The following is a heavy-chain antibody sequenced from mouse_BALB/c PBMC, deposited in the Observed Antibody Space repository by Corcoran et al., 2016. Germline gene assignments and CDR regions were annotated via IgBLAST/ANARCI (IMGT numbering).Heavy chain of an antibody. J-gene: IGHJ4*01. D-gene: IGHD2-1*01. V-gene: IGHV9-1*02. CDR2: INTYTGEP. CDR3: AVYYGNSMDY. Sequence: QIQLVQSGPELKKPGETVKISCKASGYTFTNYGMNWVKQAPGKSLKWMGWINTYTGEPTYADDFKGRFAFSLDTSASTAYLQINNLKNEDMATYFCAVYYGNSMDYWGQGTSVTVSS. CDR1: GYTFTNYG.